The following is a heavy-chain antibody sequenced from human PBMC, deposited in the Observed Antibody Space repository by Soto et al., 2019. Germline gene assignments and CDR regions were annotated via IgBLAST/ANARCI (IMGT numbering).Heavy chain of an antibody. CDR1: GGTFSSYT. D-gene: IGHD3-9*01. Sequence: QVQLVQSGAEVKKPGSSVKVSCKASGGTFSSYTISWVRQAPGQGLEWMGRIIPILGIANYAQKFQGRVTITADKYSSTAYMELSSLRSEDTAVYYCARDLDRPAILTGYYYYYYYYMDVWGKGTTVTVSS. V-gene: IGHV1-69*08. J-gene: IGHJ6*03. CDR2: IIPILGIA. CDR3: ARDLDRPAILTGYYYYYYYYMDV.